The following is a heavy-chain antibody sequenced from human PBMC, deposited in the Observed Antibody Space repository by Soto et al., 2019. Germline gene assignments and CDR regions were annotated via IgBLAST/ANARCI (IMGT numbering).Heavy chain of an antibody. CDR2: ISYDGSNK. CDR1: GFTFSSYA. CDR3: AIDPGYCSGGSRYSGVDYYYGMDV. Sequence: QVQLVESGGGVVQPGRSLSLSCAASGFTFSSYAMHWVRQPPGKGRERVAVISYDGSNKYYADSVKGRFTISRDNSKNTLDLQMNSLGAEDTAVYYCAIDPGYCSGGSRYSGVDYYYGMDVRGRGTTVTVSS. J-gene: IGHJ6*02. V-gene: IGHV3-30-3*01. D-gene: IGHD2-15*01.